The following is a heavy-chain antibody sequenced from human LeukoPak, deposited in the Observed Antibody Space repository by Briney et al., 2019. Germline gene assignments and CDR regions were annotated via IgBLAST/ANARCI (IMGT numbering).Heavy chain of an antibody. CDR1: GDSVSSNSAA. D-gene: IGHD2-2*01. J-gene: IGHJ4*02. CDR3: ARAFGAAAIAGEFDY. Sequence: SQTLSLTCAISGDSVSSNSAAWNWIRQSPSRGLEWLGRTYYRSKWYNDYAVSVKSRITINPDTSKNQFSLQPNSVTPEDTAVYYCARAFGAAAIAGEFDYWGQGTLVTVSS. CDR2: TYYRSKWYN. V-gene: IGHV6-1*01.